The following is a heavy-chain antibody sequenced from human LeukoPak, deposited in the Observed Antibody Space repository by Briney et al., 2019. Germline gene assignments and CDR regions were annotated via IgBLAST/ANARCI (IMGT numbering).Heavy chain of an antibody. CDR2: ISGSGGST. Sequence: GGSLRLSCAASGFTFSSYAMSWVRQAPGKGLEWVSAISGSGGSTYYADSVQGRFTISRDNSKNTLYLQMNSLRAEDTAVYYCAKDQGEYYYYGMDVWGQGTTVTVSS. CDR1: GFTFSSYA. CDR3: AKDQGEYYYYGMDV. J-gene: IGHJ6*02. V-gene: IGHV3-23*01. D-gene: IGHD1-26*01.